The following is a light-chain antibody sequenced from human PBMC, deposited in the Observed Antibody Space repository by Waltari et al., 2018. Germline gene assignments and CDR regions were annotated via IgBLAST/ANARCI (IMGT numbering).Light chain of an antibody. CDR1: TGAAPSGYY. CDR3: LLYYGDAQLGV. Sequence: QTVVTQEPSLTVSPGGTVTPTFPSSTGAAPSGYYPNLFPQNPGQAPRSLIYSISKKHSWTPARFSGSLLGGKAALTLSGAQPEDEAEYYCLLYYGDAQLGVFGGGTKLTVL. V-gene: IGLV7-43*01. CDR2: SIS. J-gene: IGLJ3*02.